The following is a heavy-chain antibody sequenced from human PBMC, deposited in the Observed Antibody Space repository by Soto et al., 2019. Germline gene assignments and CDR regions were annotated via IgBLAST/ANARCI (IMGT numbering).Heavy chain of an antibody. V-gene: IGHV2-5*02. CDR3: AHIPNYYQYDWFDP. CDR1: GFSLTTRGVG. J-gene: IGHJ5*02. CDR2: IYWDDDK. D-gene: IGHD3-16*01. Sequence: QITLKESGPTLVKPTQTLTLTCTFSGFSLTTRGVGVGWNRQPPGKALECLALIYWDDDKRYSPSLQSRLSITKDTSKNLVVLTMTNVDPVDTATYYCAHIPNYYQYDWFDPWGQGTLVSVSS.